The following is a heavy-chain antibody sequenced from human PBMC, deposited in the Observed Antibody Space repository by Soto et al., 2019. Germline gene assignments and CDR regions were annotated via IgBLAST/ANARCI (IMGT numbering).Heavy chain of an antibody. J-gene: IGHJ6*02. CDR3: AKAPALIAVACRYYYYGMDV. V-gene: IGHV3-30*18. Sequence: QVQLVESGGGVVQPGRSLRLSCAASGFTFSSYGMHWVRQAPGKGLEWVAGISYDGSNKYYADSVKGPFTISRENSKNTLYLQMNSLRAEDTAVYYCAKAPALIAVACRYYYYGMDVWGQGTTVTVSS. CDR1: GFTFSSYG. D-gene: IGHD6-19*01. CDR2: ISYDGSNK.